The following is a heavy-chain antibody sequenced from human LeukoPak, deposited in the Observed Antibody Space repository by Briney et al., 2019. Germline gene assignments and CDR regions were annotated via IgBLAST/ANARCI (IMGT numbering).Heavy chain of an antibody. D-gene: IGHD3-3*01. CDR1: GYTFTSYD. Sequence: ASVKVSCKASGYTFTSYDINWVRQATGQGLEWMGWMNPNSGNTGYAQKFQGRVTMTRNTSISTAYMELSSLRSEDTAVYYCARVSTIFGVVTLPEYYFDYWGQGTLVTVSS. V-gene: IGHV1-8*01. CDR2: MNPNSGNT. J-gene: IGHJ4*02. CDR3: ARVSTIFGVVTLPEYYFDY.